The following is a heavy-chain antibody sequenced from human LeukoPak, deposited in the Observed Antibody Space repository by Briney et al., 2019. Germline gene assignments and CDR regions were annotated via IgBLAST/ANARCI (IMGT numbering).Heavy chain of an antibody. D-gene: IGHD6-19*01. J-gene: IGHJ4*02. CDR1: GYTLSNYG. V-gene: IGHV1-18*01. CDR2: ISAYNGNT. CDR3: ARVGKQGWDFDH. Sequence: ASVKVSCKASGYTLSNYGINWVRQAPGQGLEWMGWISAYNGNTNYAQKLQGRVTMTTDTSTSTAYMELRSLRSDDTAVYYCARVGKQGWDFDHWGQGTLVTVSS.